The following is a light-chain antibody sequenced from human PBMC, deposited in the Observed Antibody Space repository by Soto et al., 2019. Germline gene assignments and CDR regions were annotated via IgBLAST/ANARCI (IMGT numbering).Light chain of an antibody. CDR2: ATS. J-gene: IGKJ2*01. CDR3: QQSHSSEYS. Sequence: IQLTQSPSSLSASVGDIVTITCRTSQSISAYLNWYRQKPGQAPELLIYATSNLHSGVPSRFSGSGSVTEFTLTINSLQPEDLATYYCQQSHSSEYSFGQGTRLEIK. CDR1: QSISAY. V-gene: IGKV1-39*01.